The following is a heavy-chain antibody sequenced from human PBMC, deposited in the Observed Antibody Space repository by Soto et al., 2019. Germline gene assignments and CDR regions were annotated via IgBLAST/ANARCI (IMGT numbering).Heavy chain of an antibody. J-gene: IGHJ4*02. CDR3: ATTPGLECSGGSCYSNY. CDR2: IIPIFGTA. CDR1: GGTFSSYA. V-gene: IGHV1-69*06. D-gene: IGHD2-15*01. Sequence: QVQLVQSGAEVKKPGSSVKVSCKASGGTFSSYAISWVRQVPGQGLEWMGGIIPIFGTANYAQKFQGRVTITADKSTSTAYMELSSLRSEDTAVYYCATTPGLECSGGSCYSNYWGQGTLVTVSS.